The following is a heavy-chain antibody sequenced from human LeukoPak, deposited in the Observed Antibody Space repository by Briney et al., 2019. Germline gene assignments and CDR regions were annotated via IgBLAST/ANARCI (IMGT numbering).Heavy chain of an antibody. CDR1: GYTFTSYG. Sequence: ASVKVSCKASGYTFTSYGISWVRQAPGQGLEWMGWISAYNGNTNYAQKLQGRVTMTTDTSTSTAYMELRSLRSDDTAVYYCARGSTYYDFWSGEDYWGQGTLVTVSS. J-gene: IGHJ4*02. CDR2: ISAYNGNT. D-gene: IGHD3-3*01. CDR3: ARGSTYYDFWSGEDY. V-gene: IGHV1-18*01.